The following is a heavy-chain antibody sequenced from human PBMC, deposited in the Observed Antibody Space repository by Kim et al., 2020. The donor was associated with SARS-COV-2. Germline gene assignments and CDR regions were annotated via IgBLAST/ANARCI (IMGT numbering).Heavy chain of an antibody. CDR1: GFTFSSYG. CDR3: AKDLYSRVYAAAGTYYYYGMDV. CDR2: ISYDGSNK. J-gene: IGHJ6*02. D-gene: IGHD6-13*01. Sequence: GGSLRLSCAASGFTFSSYGMHWVRQAPGKGLEWVAVISYDGSNKYYADSVKGRFTISRDNSKNTLYLQMNSLRAEDTAVYYCAKDLYSRVYAAAGTYYYYGMDVWGPGTTVTVSS. V-gene: IGHV3-30*18.